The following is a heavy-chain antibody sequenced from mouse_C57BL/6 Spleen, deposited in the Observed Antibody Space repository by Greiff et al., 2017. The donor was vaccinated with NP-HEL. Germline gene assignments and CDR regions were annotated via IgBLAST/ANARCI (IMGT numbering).Heavy chain of an antibody. CDR3: ARKGDSNYSWFAY. D-gene: IGHD2-5*01. CDR2: INPSTGGT. Sequence: VQLKQSGRELVKPGASVKISCKASGYSFTGYYMNWVKQSPEKSLEWIGEINPSTGGTTYNQKFKAKATLTVDKSSSTAYMQLKSLTSEDSAVYYCARKGDSNYSWFAYWGQGTLVTVSA. V-gene: IGHV1-42*01. CDR1: GYSFTGYY. J-gene: IGHJ3*01.